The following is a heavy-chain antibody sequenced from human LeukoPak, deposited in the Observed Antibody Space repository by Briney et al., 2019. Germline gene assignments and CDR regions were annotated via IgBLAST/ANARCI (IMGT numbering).Heavy chain of an antibody. D-gene: IGHD6-13*01. V-gene: IGHV3-21*01. CDR2: ISSSSSYI. CDR3: ASEQQLGTHYYYYYGMDV. CDR1: GFTFSSYS. J-gene: IGHJ6*02. Sequence: GGSLRLSCAASGFTFSSYSMNWVRQAPGKGLEWVSSISSSSSYIYYADSVKGRFTISRDNSKNTLYLQMNSLRAEDTAVYYCASEQQLGTHYYYYYGMDVWGQGTTVTVSS.